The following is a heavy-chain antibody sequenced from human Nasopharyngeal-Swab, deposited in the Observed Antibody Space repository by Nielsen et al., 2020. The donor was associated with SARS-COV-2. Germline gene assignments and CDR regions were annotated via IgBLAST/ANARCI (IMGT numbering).Heavy chain of an antibody. J-gene: IGHJ4*02. Sequence: ASVKVSCKASGYNFIGHYIHGVRQAPGQGLEWMGWISAYSGNTNYAQKLQGRVTMTTDTSTSTAYMELRSLRSDDTAVHYCARGFGRLGVNFDYWGQGTLVTVSS. CDR1: GYNFIGHY. CDR3: ARGFGRLGVNFDY. CDR2: ISAYSGNT. V-gene: IGHV1-18*04. D-gene: IGHD1-26*01.